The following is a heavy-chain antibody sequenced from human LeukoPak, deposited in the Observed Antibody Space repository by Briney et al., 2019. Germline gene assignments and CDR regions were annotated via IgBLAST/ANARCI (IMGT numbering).Heavy chain of an antibody. Sequence: ASVKVSCKASGYTFTEYYIHWVRQAPGHGLEWLGWMNVKTGATSSAQRFPGRFTMTRDTSIVTASMEFSSLTSDDTAVSYCARQSGTYWGLDYWGQGTLVTASS. CDR1: GYTFTEYY. V-gene: IGHV1-2*02. CDR3: ARQSGTYWGLDY. J-gene: IGHJ4*02. D-gene: IGHD1-26*01. CDR2: MNVKTGAT.